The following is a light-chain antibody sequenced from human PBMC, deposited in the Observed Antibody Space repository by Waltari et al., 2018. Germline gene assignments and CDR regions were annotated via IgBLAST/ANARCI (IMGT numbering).Light chain of an antibody. CDR2: RNK. J-gene: IGLJ2*01. Sequence: SVLTQPPSASGTPGHRVTISRYGSSSIIGSNYVYWYQQLPGTAPNLLIYRNKQRPAGVPERFSGSKSGTSASLTISGLRSEDEADYYCAAWDDSLSGRVFGGGTKLTVL. V-gene: IGLV1-47*01. CDR3: AAWDDSLSGRV. CDR1: SSIIGSNY.